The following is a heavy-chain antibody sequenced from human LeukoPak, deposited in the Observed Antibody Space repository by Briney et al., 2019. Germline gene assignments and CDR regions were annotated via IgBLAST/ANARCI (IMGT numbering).Heavy chain of an antibody. CDR3: TTEKTTTLRNFDY. J-gene: IGHJ4*02. Sequence: PGGSLRFSCAASGFTFDDYGMSWVRLVPGKGLEWVSGINWRGGSTAYADSVKGRFTISRDNAKNSLYLQMNSLKAEDTALYFCTTEKTTTLRNFDYWGQGTLVTVSS. D-gene: IGHD1-14*01. CDR1: GFTFDDYG. V-gene: IGHV3-20*04. CDR2: INWRGGST.